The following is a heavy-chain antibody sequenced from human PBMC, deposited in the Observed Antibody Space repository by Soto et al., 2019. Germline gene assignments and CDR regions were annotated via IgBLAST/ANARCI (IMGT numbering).Heavy chain of an antibody. CDR1: GFTFSDYY. CDR2: SSSSSTIFYT. J-gene: IGHJ6*02. Sequence: PGGSLRLSCAASGFTFSDYYMGWIRQAPGKGLEWVSYISSSSSTIFYTEYAASVKGRFTISGDDSKNSLYLQMNSLKTEDTAVYYCTRDLAPGIPRGLDVWGQGITVTVSS. CDR3: TRDLAPGIPRGLDV. D-gene: IGHD2-21*02. V-gene: IGHV3-72*01.